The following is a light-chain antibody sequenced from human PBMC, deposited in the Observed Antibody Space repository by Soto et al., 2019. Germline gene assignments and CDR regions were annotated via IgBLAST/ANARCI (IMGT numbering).Light chain of an antibody. CDR3: SSYAGSNNFGV. J-gene: IGLJ2*01. CDR1: NSDVGDYNY. CDR2: EVS. Sequence: QSVLTQPPSASGSPGQSVTISCTGTNSDVGDYNYVSWYQHHPGKAPKLIIYEVSKRPSGVPDRFSGSKSGNTASLTVSGLQAEDEADYYCSSYAGSNNFGVFGGGTKLTVL. V-gene: IGLV2-8*01.